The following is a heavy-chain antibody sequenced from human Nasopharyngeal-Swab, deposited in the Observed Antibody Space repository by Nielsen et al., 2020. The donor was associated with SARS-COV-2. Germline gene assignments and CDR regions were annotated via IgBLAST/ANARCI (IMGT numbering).Heavy chain of an antibody. CDR2: ISGSGAST. CDR1: GFTFSSYA. J-gene: IGHJ4*02. CDR3: ARRPRRVVTATGYYFDY. Sequence: GGSLRLSCAATGFTFSSYAMSWVPQAPGKGLEWVSTISGSGASTDYADSVRGRFTISRDNSKNTLYLQMSSLRAEDTAVYYCARRPRRVVTATGYYFDYWGQGALVTVSS. V-gene: IGHV3-23*01. D-gene: IGHD2-21*02.